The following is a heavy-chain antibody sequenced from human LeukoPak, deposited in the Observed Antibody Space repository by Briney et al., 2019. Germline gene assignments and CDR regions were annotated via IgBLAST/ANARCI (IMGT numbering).Heavy chain of an antibody. D-gene: IGHD3-3*01. CDR1: GGTFSSYA. CDR3: ARGGYDFWSGYYGGY. J-gene: IGHJ4*02. V-gene: IGHV1-69*01. CDR2: IIPIFGTA. Sequence: KISCKGSGGTFSSYAISWVRQAPGQGLEWMGGIIPIFGTANYAQKFQGGVTITADESTSTAYMELSSLRSEDTAVYYCARGGYDFWSGYYGGYWGQGTLVTVSS.